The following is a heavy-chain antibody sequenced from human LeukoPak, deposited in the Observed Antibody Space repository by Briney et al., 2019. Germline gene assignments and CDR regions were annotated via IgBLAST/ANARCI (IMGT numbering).Heavy chain of an antibody. CDR1: GFTFSDYY. V-gene: IGHV3-21*06. CDR3: ARVEATTGRNYHYYYMDV. CDR2: INTGSTYM. D-gene: IGHD1-1*01. J-gene: IGHJ6*03. Sequence: GGSLRLSCAASGFTFSDYYMNWVRQAPGKGLEWVSSINTGSTYMYYADSVKGRFTISRDNAKNSLHLQMYSLRAEDTAVYFCARVEATTGRNYHYYYMDVWGKGTTDTVSS.